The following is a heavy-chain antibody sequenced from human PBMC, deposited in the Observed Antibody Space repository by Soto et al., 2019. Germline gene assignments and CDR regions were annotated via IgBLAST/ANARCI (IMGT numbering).Heavy chain of an antibody. Sequence: GGSLRLSCAASGFTFSSYAMSWVRQAPGKGLEWVSAISGSGGSTYYADSVKGRFTISRDNSKNTLYLQMNSLRAEDTAVYYCSKDRGKLGMSNAFDIWGQGTMVTVSS. CDR1: GFTFSSYA. J-gene: IGHJ3*02. V-gene: IGHV3-23*01. CDR2: ISGSGGST. CDR3: SKDRGKLGMSNAFDI. D-gene: IGHD7-27*01.